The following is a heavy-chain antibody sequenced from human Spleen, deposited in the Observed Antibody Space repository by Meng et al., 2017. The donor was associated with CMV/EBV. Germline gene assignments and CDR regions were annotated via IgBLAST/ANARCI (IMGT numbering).Heavy chain of an antibody. V-gene: IGHV3-20*04. D-gene: IGHD1-26*01. J-gene: IGHJ3*02. CDR3: AKLRGPTPSGSAFDI. CDR1: GFTFEDYG. CDR2: IRWNGETT. Sequence: GESLKISCAASGFTFEDYGMSWVRQAPGKGLEWVSGIRWNGETTGYADSVKGRFTISRDNAKNFLYLQMNSLRAADTALYYCAKLRGPTPSGSAFDIWGQGTVVTVSS.